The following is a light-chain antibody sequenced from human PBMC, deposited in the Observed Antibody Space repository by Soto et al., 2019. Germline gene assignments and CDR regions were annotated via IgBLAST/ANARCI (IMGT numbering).Light chain of an antibody. CDR2: GTS. J-gene: IGKJ1*01. CDR1: QSVSSSY. V-gene: IGKV3-20*01. Sequence: IVLTQSPGTLSLSPGERATLSCRASQSVSSSYLAWYQQKPGQAPRLLIYGTSSRATAIPDRFSGSGSGTDFTLTISRLETEDFAVYYCQQYGRSSWTFGQGTKVDI. CDR3: QQYGRSSWT.